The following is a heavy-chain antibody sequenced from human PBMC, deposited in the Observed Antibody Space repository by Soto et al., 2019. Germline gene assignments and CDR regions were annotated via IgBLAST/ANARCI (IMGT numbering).Heavy chain of an antibody. D-gene: IGHD5-18*01. J-gene: IGHJ3*01. V-gene: IGHV4-30-4*01. CDR1: GGSVGSGEYY. CDR2: IYDSGIT. CDR3: ARDVAHGYTENV. Sequence: QVQPQGSGPGLVKPSQTLSLACTVSGGSVGSGEYYYSWIRQPPGKGLEWIGYIYDSGITNYTPSLKGLVTMSLDRSNNQVSLKLSSVTAADTAVYFCARDVAHGYTENVWGQGTMVTVSS.